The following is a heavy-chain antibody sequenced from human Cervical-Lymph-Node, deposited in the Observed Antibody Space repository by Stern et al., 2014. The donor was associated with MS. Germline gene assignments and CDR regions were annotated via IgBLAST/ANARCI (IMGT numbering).Heavy chain of an antibody. V-gene: IGHV4-59*01. CDR3: ARDKGMFFL. D-gene: IGHD2/OR15-2a*01. CDR1: GGSITNYY. Sequence: VQLVESGPGLVKPSETLSLTCTVPGGSITNYYWSWIRQPPGKVLEWIGYIYDRGGSNYNPSLTRRVTIPGDTSKNQFSLKLSSVTAADTAVYYCARDKGMFFLWGQGTLVTVSS. J-gene: IGHJ4*01. CDR2: IYDRGGS.